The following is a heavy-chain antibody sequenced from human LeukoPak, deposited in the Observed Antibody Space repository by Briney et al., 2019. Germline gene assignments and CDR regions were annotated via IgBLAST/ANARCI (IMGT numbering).Heavy chain of an antibody. D-gene: IGHD4-17*01. CDR1: GGPISSSSYH. V-gene: IGHV4-39*01. J-gene: IGHJ4*02. Sequence: SETLSLTCTVSGGPISSSSYHWGWIRQPPGKGLEWIGSIYYSGSTYYNPSLKSRVTISVDTSKNQFSLKLSSVTAADTAVYYCASHDIATVTTFDYWGQGTLVTVSS. CDR3: ASHDIATVTTFDY. CDR2: IYYSGST.